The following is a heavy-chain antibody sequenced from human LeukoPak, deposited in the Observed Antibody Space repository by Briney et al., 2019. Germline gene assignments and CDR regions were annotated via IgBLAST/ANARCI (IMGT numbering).Heavy chain of an antibody. J-gene: IGHJ3*02. CDR3: ARDGTSIAIPPDAFDI. D-gene: IGHD6-6*01. V-gene: IGHV1-69*13. Sequence: SVKVSCKASGGTFSSYAISWVRQAPGQGLEWMGGIIPIFGTANYAQKFQGRVTITADESTSTAYMELSSLRSEDTAVYYCARDGTSIAIPPDAFDIWGQGTVVTVSS. CDR1: GGTFSSYA. CDR2: IIPIFGTA.